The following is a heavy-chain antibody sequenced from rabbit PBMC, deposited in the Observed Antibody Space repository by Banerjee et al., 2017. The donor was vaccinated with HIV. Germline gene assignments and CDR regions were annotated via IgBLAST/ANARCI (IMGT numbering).Heavy chain of an antibody. CDR1: GFSFSSSYY. J-gene: IGHJ3*01. CDR2: IYTASSGST. V-gene: IGHV1S40*01. D-gene: IGHD6-1*01. CDR3: ARNDYASYRYGGL. Sequence: QSLEESGGDLVKPGASLTLTCTASGFSFSSSYYMCWVRQAPGKGLEWIACIYTASSGSTYYASWAKGRFTISKTSSTTVTLQMTSLTAADTATYFCARNDYASYRYGGLWGQGTLVTVS.